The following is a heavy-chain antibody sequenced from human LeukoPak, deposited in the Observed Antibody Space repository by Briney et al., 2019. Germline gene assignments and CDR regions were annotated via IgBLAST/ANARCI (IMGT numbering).Heavy chain of an antibody. D-gene: IGHD3-22*01. CDR2: INPSGGST. CDR3: ALPYYYDSSGYYFNLDY. Sequence: GASVKVSCKASGYTFTSYYMHWVRQAPGQGLEWMGIINPSGGSTSYAQKFQGRVTMTRDTSTSTVYMELSSLRSEDTAVYYCALPYYYDSSGYYFNLDYWGQGTLVTVSS. V-gene: IGHV1-46*01. J-gene: IGHJ4*02. CDR1: GYTFTSYY.